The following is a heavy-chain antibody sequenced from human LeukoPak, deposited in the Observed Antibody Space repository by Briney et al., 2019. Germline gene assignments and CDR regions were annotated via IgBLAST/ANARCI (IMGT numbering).Heavy chain of an antibody. CDR2: IYYSGST. Sequence: NPAETLSLTCTVSGGSISSYYWSWIRQPPGKGLEWIGYIYYSGSTNYNPSLKSRVTISVDTSKKPFSLNLSSVTAADTAAYYCARVSYDSSGYYGTNAFDMWGQGTMVTVSS. CDR1: GGSISSYY. CDR3: ARVSYDSSGYYGTNAFDM. J-gene: IGHJ3*02. D-gene: IGHD3-22*01. V-gene: IGHV4-59*01.